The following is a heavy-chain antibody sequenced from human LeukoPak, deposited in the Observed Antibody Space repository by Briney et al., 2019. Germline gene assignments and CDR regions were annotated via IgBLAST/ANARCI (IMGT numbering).Heavy chain of an antibody. CDR2: IYHSGST. V-gene: IGHV4-38-2*01. CDR1: GYSISSGYY. CDR3: ARIEGYWYDFWSGSNWFDP. J-gene: IGHJ5*02. Sequence: SGTLSLTCAVSGYSISSGYYWGWIRQPPGKGLEWIGSIYHSGSTYYNPSLKSRVTISVDTSKNQFSLKLSSVTAADTAVYYCARIEGYWYDFWSGSNWFDPWGQGTLVTVSS. D-gene: IGHD3-3*01.